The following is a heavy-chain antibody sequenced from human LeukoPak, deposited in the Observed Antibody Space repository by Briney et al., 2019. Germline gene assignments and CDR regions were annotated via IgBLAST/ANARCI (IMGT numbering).Heavy chain of an antibody. CDR3: AREVXYGKPNWFGP. D-gene: IGHD4-17*01. J-gene: IGHJ5*02. CDR2: INPNSGGT. CDR1: GYTFAGYY. V-gene: IGHV1-2*02. Sequence: GASVKVSCKASGYTFAGYYMHWVRQAPGQGLEWMGWINPNSGGTNYAQKFQGRVTMTRDTSISTAYMELSRLRSDDTAVYYCAREVXYGKPNWFGPWGQGTLVTVSS.